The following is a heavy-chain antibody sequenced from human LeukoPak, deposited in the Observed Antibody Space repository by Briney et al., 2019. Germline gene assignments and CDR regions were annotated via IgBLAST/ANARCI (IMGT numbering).Heavy chain of an antibody. CDR3: ARDLLVGATGAFDI. J-gene: IGHJ3*02. CDR2: ISYDGSNK. D-gene: IGHD1-26*01. Sequence: GGSLRLSCAASGFTFSSYAMHWVRQAPGKGLEWVAVISYDGSNKYYADSVKDRFTISRDNSKNTLYLQMNSLRAEDTAVYYCARDLLVGATGAFDIWGQGTMVTVSS. V-gene: IGHV3-30-3*01. CDR1: GFTFSSYA.